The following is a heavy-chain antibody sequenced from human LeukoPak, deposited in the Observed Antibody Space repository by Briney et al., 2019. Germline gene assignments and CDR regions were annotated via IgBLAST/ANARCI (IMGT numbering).Heavy chain of an antibody. D-gene: IGHD3-22*01. Sequence: SETLSLTCTVSGGSISSYYWSWIRQPPGKGLEWIGYIYYSGSTNYNPSLQSRVTISVDTSKNQFSLKLSSVTAADTAVYYCARLRGTYYYDSSGYKGAFDIWGQGTMVTVSS. V-gene: IGHV4-59*01. CDR2: IYYSGST. CDR1: GGSISSYY. J-gene: IGHJ3*02. CDR3: ARLRGTYYYDSSGYKGAFDI.